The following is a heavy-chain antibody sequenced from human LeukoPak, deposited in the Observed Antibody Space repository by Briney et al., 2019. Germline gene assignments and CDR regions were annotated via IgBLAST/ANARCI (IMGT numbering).Heavy chain of an antibody. J-gene: IGHJ4*02. V-gene: IGHV3-53*01. Sequence: PGGSLRLSCAASGFTVSSKYMSWVRQAPGKGLEWVSVIYNDGSTYYADSVKGRFTISRDNSKNTLYLQMNSLRAEDTAVYYCARGTFGVTAAHYWGRGTLVTVSS. CDR2: IYNDGST. CDR1: GFTVSSKY. CDR3: ARGTFGVTAAHY. D-gene: IGHD2/OR15-2a*01.